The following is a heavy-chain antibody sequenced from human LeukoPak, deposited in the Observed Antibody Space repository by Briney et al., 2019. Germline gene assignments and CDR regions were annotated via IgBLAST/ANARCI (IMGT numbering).Heavy chain of an antibody. CDR1: GFTFSSYA. Sequence: PGGSLRLSCAASGFTFSSYAMSWVRQAPGKGLEWVSAISGSGGSTYYADSVKGRFTISRDNSKNTLYLQMNSLRAEDTAVYYCAKSGMATPLPGGYFDYWGQGTLVTVSS. CDR3: AKSGMATPLPGGYFDY. D-gene: IGHD5-24*01. CDR2: ISGSGGST. J-gene: IGHJ4*02. V-gene: IGHV3-23*01.